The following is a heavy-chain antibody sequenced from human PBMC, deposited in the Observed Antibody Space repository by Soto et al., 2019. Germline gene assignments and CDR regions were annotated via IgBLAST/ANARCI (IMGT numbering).Heavy chain of an antibody. Sequence: SQSLAITCTVSGGSISSYYWSWIRQPPGKGLEWIGYIYYSGSTNYNPSLKSRVTISVDTSKNQFSLKLSSVTAADTAVYYCARGLLRYFDWLLYPDYFDYWGQGTLVTVS. V-gene: IGHV4-59*01. CDR3: ARGLLRYFDWLLYPDYFDY. J-gene: IGHJ4*02. CDR2: IYYSGST. D-gene: IGHD3-9*01. CDR1: GGSISSYY.